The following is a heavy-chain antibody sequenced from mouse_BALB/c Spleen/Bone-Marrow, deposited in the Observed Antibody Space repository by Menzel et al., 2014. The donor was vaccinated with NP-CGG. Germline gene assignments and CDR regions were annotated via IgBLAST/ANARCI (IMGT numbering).Heavy chain of an antibody. V-gene: IGHV7-3*02. CDR3: ARVSTAWFAY. Sequence: EVKLMESGGGLVQPGGSLRLSCATSGFTFTDYYISWVRQPPGKALEWLGFIRNKANGSTTEYSVSVKGRFTISRDNSQSILYLQMNTLRAEDSATYYCARVSTAWFAYWGQGTLATVSA. J-gene: IGHJ3*01. CDR2: IRNKANGSTT. D-gene: IGHD1-1*01. CDR1: GFTFTDYY.